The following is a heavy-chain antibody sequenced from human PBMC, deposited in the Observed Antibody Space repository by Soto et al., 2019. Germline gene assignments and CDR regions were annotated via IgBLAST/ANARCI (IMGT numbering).Heavy chain of an antibody. V-gene: IGHV1-58*01. D-gene: IGHD3-3*01. CDR2: IVVGSGNT. Sequence: SVKVSCKASGFTFTNSAVQWVRQARGQRLEWIGWIVVGSGNTNYAQKFQERVTITRDMSTSTAYMELSSLRSDDTAVYYCVRQYYDFWTDYPDFDYWGQGTLVTVSS. CDR3: VRQYYDFWTDYPDFDY. J-gene: IGHJ4*02. CDR1: GFTFTNSA.